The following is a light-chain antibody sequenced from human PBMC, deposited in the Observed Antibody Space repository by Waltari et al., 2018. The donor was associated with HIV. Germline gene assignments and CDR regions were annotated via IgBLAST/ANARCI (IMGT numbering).Light chain of an antibody. Sequence: HSALTQPASVSGSPGQSIPISCTGTRSDVGVFNLVSWYQQHPGKAPKLMIYEGSKRPSGVSNRFSGSKSGNTASLTISGLQTEDEADYYCCSYAGSSTLVFGGGTKLTVL. J-gene: IGLJ2*01. CDR2: EGS. CDR3: CSYAGSSTLV. V-gene: IGLV2-23*01. CDR1: RSDVGVFNL.